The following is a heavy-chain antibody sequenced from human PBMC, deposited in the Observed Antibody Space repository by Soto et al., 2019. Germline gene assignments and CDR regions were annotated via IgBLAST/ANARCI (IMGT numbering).Heavy chain of an antibody. CDR2: ISGSGGST. CDR1: GFTFSSYA. CDR3: XKDWSXXSGWYEYYYYYYGMDV. J-gene: IGHJ6*02. D-gene: IGHD6-19*01. Sequence: EVQLLESGGGLVQPGGSLRLSCAASGFTFSSYAMSWVRQAPGKGLEWVSAISGSGGSTYYADSVKGRFTISRDNSKNPLYLQMNSLRAEDTAVYXCXKDWSXXSGWYEYYYYYYGMDVWGQGTTVTVSS. V-gene: IGHV3-23*01.